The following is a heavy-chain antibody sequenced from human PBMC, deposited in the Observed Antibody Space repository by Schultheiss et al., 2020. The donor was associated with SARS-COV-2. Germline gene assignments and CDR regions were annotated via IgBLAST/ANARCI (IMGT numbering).Heavy chain of an antibody. D-gene: IGHD4-17*01. Sequence: SETLSLTCAVSGGSISSYYWSWIRQPPGKGLEWIGEIYHSGSTNYNPSLKSRVTISVDKSKNQFSLKLSSVTAADTAVYYCARVVDGDYDYYYYYGMDVWGQGTTVTVSS. V-gene: IGHV4-59*12. CDR2: IYHSGST. CDR3: ARVVDGDYDYYYYYGMDV. CDR1: GGSISSYY. J-gene: IGHJ6*02.